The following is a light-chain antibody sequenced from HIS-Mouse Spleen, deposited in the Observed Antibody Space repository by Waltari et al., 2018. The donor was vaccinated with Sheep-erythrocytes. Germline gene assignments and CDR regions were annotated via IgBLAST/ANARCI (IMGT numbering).Light chain of an antibody. Sequence: QSVLTQPPSASGTPGQRVTISCSGSSSNIGSNTVNWYQQLPGTAPKLLIYSNNQRHSGVPDRLAGTKSGTAASLAISGLQSEDEADYYCAAWDASLNGYVFGTGTKVTVL. CDR3: AAWDASLNGYV. CDR2: SNN. J-gene: IGLJ1*01. V-gene: IGLV1-44*01. CDR1: SSNIGSNT.